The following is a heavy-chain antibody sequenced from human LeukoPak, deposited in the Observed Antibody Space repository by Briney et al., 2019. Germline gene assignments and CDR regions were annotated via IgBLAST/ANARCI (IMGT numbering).Heavy chain of an antibody. CDR2: IYSDGSST. V-gene: IGHV3-74*01. D-gene: IGHD3-10*01. CDR1: GFTFSSYW. Sequence: PGGSLRLSCAASGFTFSSYWMHWVRQAPGKGLVWVSRIYSDGSSTNYADSVKGRFTISRDNSKNTLYLQMNSLRAEDTAVYYCARALDGSGSRSFDYWGQGTLVTVSS. J-gene: IGHJ4*02. CDR3: ARALDGSGSRSFDY.